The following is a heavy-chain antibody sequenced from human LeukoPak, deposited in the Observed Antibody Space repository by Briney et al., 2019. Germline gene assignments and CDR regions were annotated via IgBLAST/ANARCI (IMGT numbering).Heavy chain of an antibody. CDR3: AREPRDYYYYGMDV. V-gene: IGHV1-8*01. D-gene: IGHD3-10*01. CDR1: GYTFTSYD. CDR2: MNPNSGNT. Sequence: GASVKVSCKASGYTFTSYDINWVRQATGQGLEWMGWMNPNSGNTGYAQKFQGRVTMTRNTSISTAYMELSSLRSEDTAVYYCAREPRDYYYYGMDVWGQGTTVTVSS. J-gene: IGHJ6*02.